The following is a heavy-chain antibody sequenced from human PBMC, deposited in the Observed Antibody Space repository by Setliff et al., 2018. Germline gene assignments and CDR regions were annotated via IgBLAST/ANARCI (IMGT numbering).Heavy chain of an antibody. V-gene: IGHV1-18*01. D-gene: IGHD4-17*01. CDR1: GYIFNDYG. Sequence: ASVKVSCKTSGYIFNDYGIAWVRQAPGQGLEWMGWVHGYTGDTNYAQNLQGRVTITTDTSTSTVYMEIRSLRSDDTAVYYCARGNYGDPDYWGQGTLVTVSS. J-gene: IGHJ4*02. CDR2: VHGYTGDT. CDR3: ARGNYGDPDY.